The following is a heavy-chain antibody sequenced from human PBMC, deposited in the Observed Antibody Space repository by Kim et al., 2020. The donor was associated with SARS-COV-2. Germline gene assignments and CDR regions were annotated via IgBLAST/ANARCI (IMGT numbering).Heavy chain of an antibody. J-gene: IGHJ4*02. Sequence: ASVKVSCKASGYTFTSYGISWVRQAPGQGLEWMGWISAYNGNTNYAQKLQGRVTMTTDTSTSTAYMELRSLRSDDTAVYYCARDPLGWELLSGSAFDYWGQGTLVTVSS. CDR3: ARDPLGWELLSGSAFDY. CDR1: GYTFTSYG. D-gene: IGHD1-26*01. CDR2: ISAYNGNT. V-gene: IGHV1-18*01.